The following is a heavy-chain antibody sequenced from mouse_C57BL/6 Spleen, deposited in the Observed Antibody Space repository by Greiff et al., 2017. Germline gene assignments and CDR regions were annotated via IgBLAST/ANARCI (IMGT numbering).Heavy chain of an antibody. D-gene: IGHD1-1*01. CDR1: GYSITSGYY. CDR2: ISYDGSN. V-gene: IGHV3-6*01. Sequence: EVKLVESGPGLVKPSQSLSLTCSVTGYSITSGYYWNWIRQFPGNKLEWMGYISYDGSNNYNPSLKNRISITRDTSKNQFFLKLNSVTTEDTATYYCARGGYYGSSHYAMDYWGQGTSVTVSS. CDR3: ARGGYYGSSHYAMDY. J-gene: IGHJ4*01.